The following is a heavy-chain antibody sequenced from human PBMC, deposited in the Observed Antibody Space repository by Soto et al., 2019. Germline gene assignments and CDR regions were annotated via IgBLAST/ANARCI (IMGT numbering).Heavy chain of an antibody. J-gene: IGHJ6*02. Sequence: QVQLVESGGGVVQPGRSLRFSCAASGFTFSSYAMHWVRQAPGKGLEWVAVISYDGSNKYYADSVKGRFTISRDNSKNTLYLQMNSLRAEDTAVYYCARGGSGWYKDGMDVWGQGTTVTVSS. D-gene: IGHD6-19*01. CDR1: GFTFSSYA. CDR3: ARGGSGWYKDGMDV. V-gene: IGHV3-30-3*01. CDR2: ISYDGSNK.